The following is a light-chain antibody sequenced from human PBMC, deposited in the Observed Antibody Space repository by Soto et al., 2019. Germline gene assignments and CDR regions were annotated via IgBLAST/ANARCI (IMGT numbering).Light chain of an antibody. CDR1: QSISSW. Sequence: DIQMTQSPSTLSASVGDRVTITCRASQSISSWLGWYQQKPGKAPKLLIYRASSLESGVPSRFRGSGSGTEFTLTISSLQPDDFATYYCQQYDSYSWTFGQGPKVEI. CDR2: RAS. J-gene: IGKJ1*01. V-gene: IGKV1-5*03. CDR3: QQYDSYSWT.